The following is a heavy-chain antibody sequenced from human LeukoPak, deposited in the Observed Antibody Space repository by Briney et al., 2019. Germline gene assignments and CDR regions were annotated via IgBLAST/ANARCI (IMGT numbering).Heavy chain of an antibody. CDR3: AMDYRPTLSWHVYWYFDI. Sequence: SEILSLTCTVSGGSISSYYWSWIRQPAGKGLEWIGYIYYSGSTNYNPSLKSRVTKSVDTSKNQFSLKLSSVTGAGPAVYYCAMDYRPTLSWHVYWYFDIWGHGTLVTVSS. CDR2: IYYSGST. D-gene: IGHD3-16*01. V-gene: IGHV4-59*01. CDR1: GGSISSYY. J-gene: IGHJ2*01.